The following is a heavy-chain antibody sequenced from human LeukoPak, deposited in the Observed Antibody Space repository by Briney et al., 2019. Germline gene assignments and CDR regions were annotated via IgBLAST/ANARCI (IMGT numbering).Heavy chain of an antibody. V-gene: IGHV1-18*01. J-gene: IGHJ6*02. D-gene: IGHD1-26*01. CDR3: ASGRSIRYYYYYGMDV. CDR1: GYTFTSYG. CDR2: ISAYNGDT. Sequence: ASVKVSCKASGYTFTSYGISWVRQAPGQGLEWMGWISAYNGDTNYAQKLQGRVTMTTDTSTSTAYMELRSLRSDDTAVYYCASGRSIRYYYYYGMDVWGQGTTVTVSS.